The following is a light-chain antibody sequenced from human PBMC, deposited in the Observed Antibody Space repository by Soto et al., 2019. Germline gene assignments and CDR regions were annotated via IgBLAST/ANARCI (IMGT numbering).Light chain of an antibody. CDR1: QSVRSN. Sequence: EIVMTQSPVTLSVSPGERATLSCRASQSVRSNLAWDQQKPGQAPSLLIYGAFTRATGIPTRFSGTGSGTEFTLTISSLQSEDFALYYCQQYNDLPLTFGQGTKVDIK. J-gene: IGKJ1*01. CDR3: QQYNDLPLT. CDR2: GAF. V-gene: IGKV3-15*01.